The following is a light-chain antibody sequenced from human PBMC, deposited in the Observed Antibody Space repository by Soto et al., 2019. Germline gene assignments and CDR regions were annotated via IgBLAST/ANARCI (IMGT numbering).Light chain of an antibody. Sequence: QLVLTQPRSLSGSPGQSVTISCTGTSSDVGGYNYVSWYQQHPGKSPKLLIYDVTKRPSGVPDHFSGSKSGNTASLTISGLQAEDEADYYCSSYAGAYTWVFGGGTKLTVL. J-gene: IGLJ3*02. V-gene: IGLV2-11*01. CDR1: SSDVGGYNY. CDR2: DVT. CDR3: SSYAGAYTWV.